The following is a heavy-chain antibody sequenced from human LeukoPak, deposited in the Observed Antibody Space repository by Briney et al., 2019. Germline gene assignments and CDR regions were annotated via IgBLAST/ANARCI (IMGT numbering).Heavy chain of an antibody. V-gene: IGHV1-2*02. J-gene: IGHJ6*02. CDR2: INPNSGGT. Sequence: ASVKVSCKASGYTFTGYYMHWVRQAPGQGLEWMGWINPNSGGTNYAQKFQGRVTMTRDTSISTAYMELSRLRSDDTAVYYCARVRPSATVRFTYGMDVWSQGTTVTVSS. CDR3: ARVRPSATVRFTYGMDV. CDR1: GYTFTGYY. D-gene: IGHD3-10*01.